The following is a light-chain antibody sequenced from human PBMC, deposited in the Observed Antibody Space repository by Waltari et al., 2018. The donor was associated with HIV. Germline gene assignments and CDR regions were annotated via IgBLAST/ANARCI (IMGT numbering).Light chain of an antibody. V-gene: IGLV2-14*01. Sequence: HSALTQPVSVSGSPGLSITISCLRTTNDIFLLNTVSWDRHQPDSPPQLIIFDTKRRPSGIPSRFSGSKAGTTASLTISGLQADDEGHYYCSSFSTSGSVRFGGGTKVTV. J-gene: IGLJ3*02. CDR1: TNDIFLLNT. CDR3: SSFSTSGSVR. CDR2: DTK.